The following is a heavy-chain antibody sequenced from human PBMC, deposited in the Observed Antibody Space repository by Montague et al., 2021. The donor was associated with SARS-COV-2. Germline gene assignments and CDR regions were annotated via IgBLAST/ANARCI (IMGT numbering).Heavy chain of an antibody. J-gene: IGHJ3*02. Sequence: SETLSLTCTVSGGSISSINYYWDWIRQPPGKGLEWIGSISDSGSTYYNPSLKSRVTISVYTSKNHFSLTLSSVTAADTAVYYCAKRGRKLLPVATTIGGFDIWGQGTMVTVSS. CDR1: GGSISSINYY. V-gene: IGHV4-39*02. CDR2: ISDSGST. D-gene: IGHD5-12*01. CDR3: AKRGRKLLPVATTIGGFDI.